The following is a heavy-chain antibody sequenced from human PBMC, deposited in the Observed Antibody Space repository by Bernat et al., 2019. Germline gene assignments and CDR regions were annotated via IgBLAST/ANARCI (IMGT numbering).Heavy chain of an antibody. V-gene: IGHV3-43*02. CDR3: AKDKARATAIEFDY. D-gene: IGHD2-21*02. J-gene: IGHJ4*02. CDR2: ISGDGGSS. Sequence: EVQLVESGGGVVQPGGSLRLSCAASGFTFDDYAMHWVRQAPGKGLEWVSLISGDGGSSYYADSVKGRFTISRDNSKNSLYLQMNSLRTEDTALYYWAKDKARATAIEFDYWGQGTLVTVSS. CDR1: GFTFDDYA.